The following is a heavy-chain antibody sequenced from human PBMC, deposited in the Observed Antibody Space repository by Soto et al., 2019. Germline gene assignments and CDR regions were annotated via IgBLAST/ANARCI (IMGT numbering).Heavy chain of an antibody. V-gene: IGHV4-4*09. J-gene: IGHJ4*02. CDR3: ATYTGGGGGRGY. Sequence: QVQLQESGPGLVKPSETLSLTCTVSGGSMRGQHWSWIRQPPGKGLEWIGHHSDSTNYNPSLKSRPTISPATSKNQFSLKLSSVTAADTAVYYCATYTGGGGGRGYGGQGTLVTVSS. CDR2: HHSDST. D-gene: IGHD2-8*02. CDR1: GGSMRGQH.